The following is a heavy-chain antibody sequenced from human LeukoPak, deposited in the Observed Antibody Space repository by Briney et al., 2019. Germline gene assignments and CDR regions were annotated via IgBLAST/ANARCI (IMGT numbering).Heavy chain of an antibody. Sequence: SETLSLTCTVSDDSINNNYWSWIRQPPGKELECIGYIHYSGSTNYNPSLKSRVTISIDTSKNQFSLKLNSVTAADTTVYYCARRGLNRQNFDYWGQGTLVTVSS. CDR1: DDSINNNY. D-gene: IGHD3-16*01. CDR3: ARRGLNRQNFDY. J-gene: IGHJ4*02. V-gene: IGHV4-59*08. CDR2: IHYSGST.